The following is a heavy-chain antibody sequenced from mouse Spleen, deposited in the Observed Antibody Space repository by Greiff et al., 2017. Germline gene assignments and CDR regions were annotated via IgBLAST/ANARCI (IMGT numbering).Heavy chain of an antibody. CDR1: GYTFTDYD. D-gene: IGHD2-1*01. Sequence: EVKLVESGPVLVKPGASVKMSCKASGYTFTDYDMNWVKQSHGKSLEWIGVINPYNGGTSYNQKFKGKATLTVDKSSSTAYMELNSLTSEDSAVYYCARDGNYLFAYWGQGTLVTVSA. CDR3: ARDGNYLFAY. J-gene: IGHJ3*01. CDR2: INPYNGGT. V-gene: IGHV1-19*01.